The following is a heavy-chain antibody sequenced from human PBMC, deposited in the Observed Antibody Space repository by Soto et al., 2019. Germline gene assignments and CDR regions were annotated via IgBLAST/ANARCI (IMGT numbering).Heavy chain of an antibody. CDR3: ASLYRTNGVCSPRYYGMDV. CDR2: INPSGGST. CDR1: GYTFTSYY. J-gene: IGHJ6*02. Sequence: ASVKVSCKASGYTFTSYYMHWVRQAPGQRLEWMGIINPSGGSTSYAQKFQGRVTMTRDTSTSTVHMELSSLRSEDTAVYYCASLYRTNGVCSPRYYGMDVSGQGSKVTVYS. V-gene: IGHV1-46*01. D-gene: IGHD2-8*01.